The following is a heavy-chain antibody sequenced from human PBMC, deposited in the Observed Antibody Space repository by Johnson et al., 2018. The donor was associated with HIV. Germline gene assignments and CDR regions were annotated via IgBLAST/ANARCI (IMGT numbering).Heavy chain of an antibody. V-gene: IGHV3-13*01. D-gene: IGHD5-18*01. CDR1: GFTFSSYD. CDR3: ASTKGIQLWLDAFDI. CDR2: IGTAGDT. Sequence: VQLVESGGGLVQPGGSLRLSCAASGFTFSSYDMHWVRQATGKGLEWVSVIGTAGDTYYPGSVKGRFTISRENAKNSLYLQMNSLRAGDTAVYYCASTKGIQLWLDAFDIWGQGTMVTVSS. J-gene: IGHJ3*02.